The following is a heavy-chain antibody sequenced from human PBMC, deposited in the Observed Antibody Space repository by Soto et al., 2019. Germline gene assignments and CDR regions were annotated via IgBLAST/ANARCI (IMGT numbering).Heavy chain of an antibody. CDR3: ATFKGGVRLLWFGEVSKGGQPNAFDI. V-gene: IGHV3-23*01. CDR1: GFTFSIYA. Sequence: GGSLRLSCAASGFTFSIYAMIWVRQAPGKGLEWVSAISGTGISTYYADSVKGRFTISRDNSKNTLYMQMNGLRAEDTAVYYCATFKGGVRLLWFGEVSKGGQPNAFDIWGQGTMVTVSS. CDR2: ISGTGIST. J-gene: IGHJ3*02. D-gene: IGHD3-10*01.